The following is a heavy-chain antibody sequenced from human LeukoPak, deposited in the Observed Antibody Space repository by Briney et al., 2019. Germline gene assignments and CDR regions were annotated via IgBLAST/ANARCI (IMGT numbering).Heavy chain of an antibody. CDR2: IYYSGSN. CDR1: GGSFSGYY. V-gene: IGHV4-59*01. Sequence: SETLSLTCAVYGGSFSGYYWSWIRQPPGKGLEWIGYIYYSGSNKYNPSLKSRVTISVDTSKNQFSLKLSSVTAADTAVYYCAREAITIFGVVRTQTTYGPHRFDPWGQGTLVTVSS. CDR3: AREAITIFGVVRTQTTYGPHRFDP. J-gene: IGHJ5*02. D-gene: IGHD3-3*01.